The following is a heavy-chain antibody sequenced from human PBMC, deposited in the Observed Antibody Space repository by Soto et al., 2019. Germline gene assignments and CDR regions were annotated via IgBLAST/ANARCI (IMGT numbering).Heavy chain of an antibody. V-gene: IGHV3-23*01. CDR3: AKDQFPPDPAYYGDYDAFDI. CDR2: ISGSGGST. D-gene: IGHD4-17*01. J-gene: IGHJ3*02. CDR1: GFTFSSYA. Sequence: GGSLRLSCAASGFTFSSYAMSWVRQAPGKGLEWVSAISGSGGSTYYADSVKGRFTISRDNSKNTLYLQMNSLRAEDTAVYYCAKDQFPPDPAYYGDYDAFDIWGQGTMVTVSS.